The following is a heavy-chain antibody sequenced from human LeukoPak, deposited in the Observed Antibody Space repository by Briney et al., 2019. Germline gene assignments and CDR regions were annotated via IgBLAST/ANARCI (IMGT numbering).Heavy chain of an antibody. V-gene: IGHV3-7*01. J-gene: IGHJ6*03. CDR3: ARVAAAYIYYYQYMDV. D-gene: IGHD6-13*01. Sequence: GGSLRLSCAASGFTFSPFWMTWVRQAPGKGLEWVANIKHDGSEKYYVDSVKGRFTISRDNAKNSLYLQMNSLRAEDTAVYYCARVAAAYIYYYQYMDVWAKGPRSPSP. CDR2: IKHDGSEK. CDR1: GFTFSPFW.